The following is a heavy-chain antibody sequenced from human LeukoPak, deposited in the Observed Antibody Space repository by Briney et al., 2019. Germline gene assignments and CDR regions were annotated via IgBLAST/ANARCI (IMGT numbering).Heavy chain of an antibody. J-gene: IGHJ3*02. CDR1: GGSISSGDYY. D-gene: IGHD4-23*01. Sequence: SETLSLTCTVSGGSISSGDYYWSWIRQPPGKGLEWIGYIYYSGSTYYNPSLKSRVTISVDTSKNQFSLKLSFVTAAATAVYYCARDSSPDAATVVTYTDAFDIWGQGTIVTVSS. V-gene: IGHV4-30-4*01. CDR2: IYYSGST. CDR3: ARDSSPDAATVVTYTDAFDI.